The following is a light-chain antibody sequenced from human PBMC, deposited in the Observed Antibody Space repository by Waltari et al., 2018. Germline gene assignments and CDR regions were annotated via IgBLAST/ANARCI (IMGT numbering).Light chain of an antibody. J-gene: IGLJ3*02. Sequence: LVLTQSPSASASLGASVKLTCTLDSGHSTNIIPWHQQQPQKGPRYLMKVNSDGSHSEGYELLDRFSGSSSSAGSERYLTISSVQSEDEADYYCQSGGHGTWVFGGGTKLTVL. CDR1: SGHSTNI. CDR2: VNSDGSH. CDR3: QSGGHGTWV. V-gene: IGLV4-69*02.